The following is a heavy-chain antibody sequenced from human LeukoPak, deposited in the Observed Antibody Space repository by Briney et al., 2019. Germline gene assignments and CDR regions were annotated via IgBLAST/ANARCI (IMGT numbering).Heavy chain of an antibody. CDR3: ARVGSSWSTLDY. CDR1: GGTFSSYA. J-gene: IGHJ4*02. V-gene: IGHV1-69*05. D-gene: IGHD6-13*01. CDR2: IIPIFGTA. Sequence: SVKVSCKASGGTFSSYAISWVRQAPGQGLEWMGGIIPIFGTANYAQKFQGRVTMTRDTSISTAYMELSSLISDDTAVYYCARVGSSWSTLDYWGQGTLVTVSS.